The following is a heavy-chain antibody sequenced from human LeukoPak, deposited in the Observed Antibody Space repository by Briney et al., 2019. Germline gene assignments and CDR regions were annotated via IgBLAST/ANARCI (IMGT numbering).Heavy chain of an antibody. D-gene: IGHD3-22*01. CDR2: IKQDGSEK. Sequence: PGGSLRLSCAASGFTMSSYWMSWVRQAPGKGLEWVANIKQDGSEKYYVDSVKGRFTISRDNAKNSLYLQMNSLRAEDTAVYYCARDYLLIHYDSSGYYRDAFDLWGEGTMFT. J-gene: IGHJ3*01. CDR1: GFTMSSYW. V-gene: IGHV3-7*01. CDR3: ARDYLLIHYDSSGYYRDAFDL.